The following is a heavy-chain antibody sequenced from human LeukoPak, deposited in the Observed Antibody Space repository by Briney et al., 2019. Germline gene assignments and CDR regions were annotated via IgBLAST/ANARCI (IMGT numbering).Heavy chain of an antibody. CDR1: GFTFSSYG. V-gene: IGHV3-30*02. CDR2: IRYDGSNK. J-gene: IGHJ4*02. D-gene: IGHD1-26*01. Sequence: GGSLRLSCAASGFTFSSYGMHWVRQAPGKGLEWVAFIRYDGSNKYYADSVEGRFTISRDNSKNTLYLQMNSLRAEDTAVYYCAKMPTIVGATIDYWGQGTLVTVSS. CDR3: AKMPTIVGATIDY.